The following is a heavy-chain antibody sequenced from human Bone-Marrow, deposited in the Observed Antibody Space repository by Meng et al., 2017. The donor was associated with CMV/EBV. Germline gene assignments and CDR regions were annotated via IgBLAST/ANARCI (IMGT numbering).Heavy chain of an antibody. V-gene: IGHV3-23*01. CDR2: ISGRGGST. CDR1: GFTSSSYE. CDR3: ATIREPGATEYYQH. J-gene: IGHJ1*01. Sequence: GGPLRLSCAASGFTSSSYEMNWVRQAPGKGLEWVSAISGRGGSTYYADSVKGQFTISRDNSKNTLYLQMNSLRAEDTAVYYCATIREPGATEYYQHWGQGTLDTVSS. D-gene: IGHD1-26*01.